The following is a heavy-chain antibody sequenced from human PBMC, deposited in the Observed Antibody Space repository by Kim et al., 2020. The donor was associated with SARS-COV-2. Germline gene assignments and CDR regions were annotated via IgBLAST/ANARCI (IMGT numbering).Heavy chain of an antibody. J-gene: IGHJ4*01. V-gene: IGHV3-30*18. Sequence: GGSLRLSCAASGFTFSSYGMHWVRQAPGKGLEWVAVISYDGSNKYYADSVKGRFTISRDNSKNTLYLQMNSLRAEDTAVYYCAKDTLDYDFWSGYWYWG. CDR1: GFTFSSYG. CDR3: AKDTLDYDFWSGYWY. CDR2: ISYDGSNK. D-gene: IGHD3-3*01.